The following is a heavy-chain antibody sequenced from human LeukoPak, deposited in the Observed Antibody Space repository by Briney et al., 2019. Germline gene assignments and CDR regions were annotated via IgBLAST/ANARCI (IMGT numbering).Heavy chain of an antibody. CDR2: IYYSGST. V-gene: IGHV4-61*01. Sequence: SETLSLTCTVSGGSVSSGSYYWRWIRQPPGKGLEWIGYIYYSGSTNYNPSLKSRVTISVDTSKNQFSLKLRSVTAADTAVYYCARGSYDILTGYYPLNYWGQGTLVTVSS. J-gene: IGHJ4*02. CDR1: GGSVSSGSYY. CDR3: ARGSYDILTGYYPLNY. D-gene: IGHD3-9*01.